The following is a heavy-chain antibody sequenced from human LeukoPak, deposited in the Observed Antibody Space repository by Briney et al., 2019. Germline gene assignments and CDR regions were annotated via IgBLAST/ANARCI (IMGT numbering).Heavy chain of an antibody. CDR2: IKQDGSEK. D-gene: IGHD3-22*01. V-gene: IGHV3-7*01. CDR3: ARVPTYYYDSSGWFLDY. CDR1: GFTFSSYW. J-gene: IGHJ4*02. Sequence: GGSLRLSCAASGFTFSSYWMSWVRQAPGKGLEWVANIKQDGSEKYYVDSVKGRFTISRDNAKNSLYLQMNSLRAEDTAVHYCARVPTYYYDSSGWFLDYWGQGTLVTVSS.